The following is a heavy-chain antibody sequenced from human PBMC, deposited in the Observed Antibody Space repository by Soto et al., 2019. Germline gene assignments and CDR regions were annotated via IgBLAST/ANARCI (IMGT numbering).Heavy chain of an antibody. CDR2: ISAYDGNT. J-gene: IGHJ6*02. CDR1: GYTFTSYG. V-gene: IGHV1-18*01. D-gene: IGHD2-2*01. CDR3: ARDECSSTSCHYYYGMDD. Sequence: ASVKVSCKASGYTFTSYGISWVRQAPGQGLEWMGWISAYDGNTNYAQKLQGRVTMTTDTSTSTAYMELRSLRSDDTAVYYCARDECSSTSCHYYYGMDDWGQRTTVTVSS.